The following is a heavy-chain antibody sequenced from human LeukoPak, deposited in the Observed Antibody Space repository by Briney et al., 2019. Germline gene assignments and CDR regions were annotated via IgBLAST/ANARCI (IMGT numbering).Heavy chain of an antibody. V-gene: IGHV3-21*01. Sequence: GGSLRLSCAASGFTFSSYSMNWVRQAPGKGLEWVSSISSSSSYIYYADSVKGRFTISRDNAKNSLYLQMNSLRAEDTAVYYCAKPSGMGDAFDIWGQGTMVTVSS. J-gene: IGHJ3*02. CDR3: AKPSGMGDAFDI. D-gene: IGHD3-10*01. CDR2: ISSSSSYI. CDR1: GFTFSSYS.